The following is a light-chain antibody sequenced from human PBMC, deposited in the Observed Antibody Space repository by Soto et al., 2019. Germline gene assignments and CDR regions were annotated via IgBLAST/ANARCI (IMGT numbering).Light chain of an antibody. CDR3: QLYSHPIT. CDR1: QEINNY. J-gene: IGKJ5*01. Sequence: DIQMTQSPSSLSASVGDRVSITCQASQEINNYLNWYQQKLGKAPKLLIYDASNLETGVRSSCSGSGSGTDFTFTIISLQPEDIATYYCQLYSHPITFGQGTRLEIK. CDR2: DAS. V-gene: IGKV1-33*01.